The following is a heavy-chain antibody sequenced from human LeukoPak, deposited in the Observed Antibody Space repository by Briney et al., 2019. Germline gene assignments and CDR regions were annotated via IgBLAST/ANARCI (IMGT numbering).Heavy chain of an antibody. J-gene: IGHJ4*02. CDR1: GFTFSSYG. CDR2: ISYDGSNK. D-gene: IGHD4-17*01. Sequence: GRSLRLSCAASGFTFSSYGMHWVRQAPGKGLEWVAVISYDGSNKYYADSVKGRFTISRDNSKNTLYLQMNRLRAEDTAVYYCAKGPTLVTTCYFDYWGQGTLVTVSS. V-gene: IGHV3-30*18. CDR3: AKGPTLVTTCYFDY.